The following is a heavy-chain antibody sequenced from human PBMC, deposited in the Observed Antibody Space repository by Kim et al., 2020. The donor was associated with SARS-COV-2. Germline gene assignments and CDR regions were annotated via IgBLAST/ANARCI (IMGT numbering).Heavy chain of an antibody. J-gene: IGHJ4*02. CDR2: INTNTGNP. CDR3: ARGWTYYYGSGSYRPPFDY. V-gene: IGHV7-4-1*02. CDR1: GYTFTSYA. Sequence: ASVKVSCKASGYTFTSYAMNWVRQAPGQGLEWMGWINTNTGNPTYAQGFTGRFVFSLDTSVSTAYLQISSLKAEDTAVYYCARGWTYYYGSGSYRPPFDYWGQGTLVTVSS. D-gene: IGHD3-10*01.